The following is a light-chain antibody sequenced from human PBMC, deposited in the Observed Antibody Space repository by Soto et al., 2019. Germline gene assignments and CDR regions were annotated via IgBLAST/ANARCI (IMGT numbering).Light chain of an antibody. Sequence: QSVLTQPASGSGSPTQSITISCTGTSSDVGGYDYVSWYQQHPGKAPKLMIYDVSSRPSGVSNRFSGSKSGNTASLTISGLQAEDEADYYCTSYSSSTTYVFGTGTKVTVL. CDR3: TSYSSSTTYV. CDR1: SSDVGGYDY. J-gene: IGLJ1*01. CDR2: DVS. V-gene: IGLV2-14*03.